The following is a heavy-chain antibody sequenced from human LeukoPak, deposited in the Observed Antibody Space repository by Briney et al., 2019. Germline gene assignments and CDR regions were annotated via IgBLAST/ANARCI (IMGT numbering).Heavy chain of an antibody. J-gene: IGHJ6*02. CDR2: INHSGST. Sequence: SETLSLTCAVYGGSFSGYYGSWIRQPPGKGLEWIGEINHSGSTNYNPSLKSRVTISVDTSKNQFPLKLSSVTAADTAVYYCARGRKLWFGELPYYYYYYGMDVWGQGTTVTVSS. D-gene: IGHD3-10*01. CDR1: GGSFSGYY. V-gene: IGHV4-34*01. CDR3: ARGRKLWFGELPYYYYYYGMDV.